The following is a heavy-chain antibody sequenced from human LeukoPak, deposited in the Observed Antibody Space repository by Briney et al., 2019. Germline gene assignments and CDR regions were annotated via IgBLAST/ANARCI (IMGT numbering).Heavy chain of an antibody. CDR3: ARGIGTHGQYYYYYCMDV. Sequence: SETLSLTCTVSGGSISSYYWSWIRQPAGKGLEWIGRIYTSGSTNYNPSLKSRVTISVDKSKNQFSLKLSSVTAADTAVYYRARGIGTHGQYYYYYCMDVWGKGTTVTVSS. CDR2: IYTSGST. D-gene: IGHD3-10*01. J-gene: IGHJ6*03. V-gene: IGHV4-4*07. CDR1: GGSISSYY.